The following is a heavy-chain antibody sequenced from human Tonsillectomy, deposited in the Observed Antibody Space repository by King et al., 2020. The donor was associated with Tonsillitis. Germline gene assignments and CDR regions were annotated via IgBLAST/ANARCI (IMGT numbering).Heavy chain of an antibody. D-gene: IGHD3-22*01. CDR3: ARILVYYYDSSGYYYPDAFDI. V-gene: IGHV2-26*01. J-gene: IGHJ3*02. CDR1: GFSLSNARMG. Sequence: TLKESGPVLVKPTETLTLTCTVSGFSLSNARMGVSWIRQPPGKALEWLAHIFSNDEKSYRTSLKSRLTISKETSKSQVVLTITNMDPVDTATYYCARILVYYYDSSGYYYPDAFDIWGQGTMVTVSS. CDR2: IFSNDEK.